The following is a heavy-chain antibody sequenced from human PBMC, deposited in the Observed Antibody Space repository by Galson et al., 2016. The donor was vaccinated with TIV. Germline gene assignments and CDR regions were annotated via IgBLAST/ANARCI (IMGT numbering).Heavy chain of an antibody. Sequence: SLRLSCAASGFTFSKHAMHWVRQAPGKGLEWLAVISYDGIKEFYADSVRGRFTISRDKSKNTLYLQMNSLRAEDTAVYYCAKGHGDWFFYYFDHWGHGALVTVSS. V-gene: IGHV3-30*18. CDR2: ISYDGIKE. D-gene: IGHD3-9*01. J-gene: IGHJ4*01. CDR3: AKGHGDWFFYYFDH. CDR1: GFTFSKHA.